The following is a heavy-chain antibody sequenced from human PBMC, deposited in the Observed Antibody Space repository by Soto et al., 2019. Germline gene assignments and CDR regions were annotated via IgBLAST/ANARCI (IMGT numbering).Heavy chain of an antibody. CDR3: ARAGSSGWYQLLYYYGMDV. J-gene: IGHJ6*02. Sequence: GSLRLSCAASGFTFSSYAMHWVRQAPGKGLEWVAVISYDGSNKYYADSVKGRFTISRDNSKNTLYLQMNSLRAEDTAVYYCARAGSSGWYQLLYYYGMDVWGQGTTVTVSS. CDR1: GFTFSSYA. CDR2: ISYDGSNK. D-gene: IGHD6-19*01. V-gene: IGHV3-30-3*01.